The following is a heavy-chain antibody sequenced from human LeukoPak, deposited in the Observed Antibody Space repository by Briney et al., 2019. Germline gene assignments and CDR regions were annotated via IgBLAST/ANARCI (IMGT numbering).Heavy chain of an antibody. V-gene: IGHV1-69*13. J-gene: IGHJ6*02. CDR1: GGTFSSYA. Sequence: ASVKVSCKASGGTFSSYAISWVRQAPGQGLEWMGGIIPIFGTANYAQKFQGRVTITADESTSTAYMELSSLRSEDTAVYYCARAYTAMASNDYYYGMDVWGQGTTVTVSS. D-gene: IGHD5-18*01. CDR3: ARAYTAMASNDYYYGMDV. CDR2: IIPIFGTA.